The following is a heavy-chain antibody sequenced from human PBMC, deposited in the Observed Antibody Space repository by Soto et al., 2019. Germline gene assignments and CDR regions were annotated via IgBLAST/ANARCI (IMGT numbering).Heavy chain of an antibody. J-gene: IGHJ4*02. CDR3: AKGGGAYCGGDCRYYFDY. Sequence: QVQLVESGGGVVQPGRSLRLSCAASRFTFSGYGMHWVRQAPGKGLEWVAVISYDGSNKFYADSVKGRFTISRDNSKNTLYLQMNRLRAEDTAVYYCAKGGGAYCGGDCRYYFDYWGQGTLVTVSS. V-gene: IGHV3-30*18. CDR1: RFTFSGYG. D-gene: IGHD2-21*02. CDR2: ISYDGSNK.